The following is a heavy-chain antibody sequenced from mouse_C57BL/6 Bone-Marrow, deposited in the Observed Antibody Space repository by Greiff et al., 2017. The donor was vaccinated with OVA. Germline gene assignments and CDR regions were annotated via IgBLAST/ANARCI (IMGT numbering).Heavy chain of an antibody. V-gene: IGHV1-42*01. CDR2: INPSTGGT. Sequence: EVQLQQSGPELVKPGASVKISCKASGYSFTGYYMNWVKQSPEKSLEWIGEINPSTGGTTYNQKFKAKATLTVDKSSSTAYMQLKSLTSEDSAVYYCANYYDGYWGQGTTLTVSS. CDR3: ANYYDGY. D-gene: IGHD1-1*01. J-gene: IGHJ2*01. CDR1: GYSFTGYY.